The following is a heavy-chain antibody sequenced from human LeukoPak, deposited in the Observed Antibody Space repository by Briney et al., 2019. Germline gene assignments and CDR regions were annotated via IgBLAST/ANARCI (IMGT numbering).Heavy chain of an antibody. J-gene: IGHJ3*02. V-gene: IGHV1-2*02. D-gene: IGHD2-2*01. Sequence: ASVKVSCKASGYTFTGYYMHWVRQAPGQGLEWMGWTNPNSGGTNYAQKFQGRVTMTRDTSISTAYMELSRLRSDDTAVYYCASFDVVVVPAAADDAFDIWGQGTMVTVSS. CDR3: ASFDVVVVPAAADDAFDI. CDR2: TNPNSGGT. CDR1: GYTFTGYY.